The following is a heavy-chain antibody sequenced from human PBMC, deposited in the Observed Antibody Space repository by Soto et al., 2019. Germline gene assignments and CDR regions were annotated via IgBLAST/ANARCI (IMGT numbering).Heavy chain of an antibody. D-gene: IGHD1-20*01. CDR2: SYYSGTS. CDR1: GGSIRVQSYY. CDR3: TRRYNWNDYYFDP. V-gene: IGHV4-39*01. J-gene: IGHJ5*02. Sequence: SETLSLTCTVSGGSIRVQSYYWTWIRQTPGKGLEWVGSSYYSGTSYFNPALKGRVTISVHTSTNQFSLRLTSVTAADTAVYYCTRRYNWNDYYFDPWGQGALVT.